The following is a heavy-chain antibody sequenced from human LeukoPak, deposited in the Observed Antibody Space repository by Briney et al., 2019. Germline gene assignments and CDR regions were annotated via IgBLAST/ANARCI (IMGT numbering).Heavy chain of an antibody. CDR2: IWYDGSNK. CDR3: ARDRYYYDSSGYYYLDY. V-gene: IGHV3-33*01. D-gene: IGHD3-22*01. J-gene: IGHJ4*02. Sequence: PGGSLRLSCAASGFTFSSYGMHWVRQAPGKGLEWVAVIWYDGSNKYYADSVKGRFTISRDNSKNTLYLQMNSLRAEDTAVYYCARDRYYYDSSGYYYLDYWGRGTLVTVSS. CDR1: GFTFSSYG.